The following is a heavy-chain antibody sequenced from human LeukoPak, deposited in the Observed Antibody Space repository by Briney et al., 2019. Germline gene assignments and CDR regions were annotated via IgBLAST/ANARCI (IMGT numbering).Heavy chain of an antibody. D-gene: IGHD3-3*01. CDR2: MNPNSGNT. J-gene: IGHJ3*02. Sequence: ASVKVSCKASGYTFTSYDINWVGQAPGQGLEWMGWMNPNSGNTGYAQKFQGRVTITRNTSISTAYMELSSLRSEDTAVYYCARARVGAPPRDAFEIWGQGTMVTGSS. CDR3: ARARVGAPPRDAFEI. V-gene: IGHV1-8*03. CDR1: GYTFTSYD.